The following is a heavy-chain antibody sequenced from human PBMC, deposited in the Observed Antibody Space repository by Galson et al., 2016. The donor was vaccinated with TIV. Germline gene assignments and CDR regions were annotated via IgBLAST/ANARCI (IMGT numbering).Heavy chain of an antibody. V-gene: IGHV4-59*08. J-gene: IGHJ4*02. CDR2: IYHSGST. Sequence: ETLSLTCTVSGGSISSYFWSWIRQPPGKGLECIGSIYHSGSTYYNPSLKSRVTISVDTSKNQFSLKLSSVTAADTAVYYCARHPQITVFGILLPGAFDIWGQGTLVTVSS. CDR1: GGSISSYF. CDR3: ARHPQITVFGILLPGAFDI. D-gene: IGHD3-3*01.